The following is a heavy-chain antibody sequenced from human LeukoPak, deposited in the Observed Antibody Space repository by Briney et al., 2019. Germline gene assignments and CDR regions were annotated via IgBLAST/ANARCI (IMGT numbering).Heavy chain of an antibody. V-gene: IGHV4-59*08. CDR2: IYYSGST. Sequence: SETLSLTCTVSGGSISSYYWSWIRQPPGKGLEWIGYIYYSGSTNYNPSLKSRVTISVDTSKNQFSLKLSSVTAANTAVYYCARQARYGMDVWGQGTTVAVSS. J-gene: IGHJ6*02. CDR1: GGSISSYY. CDR3: ARQARYGMDV.